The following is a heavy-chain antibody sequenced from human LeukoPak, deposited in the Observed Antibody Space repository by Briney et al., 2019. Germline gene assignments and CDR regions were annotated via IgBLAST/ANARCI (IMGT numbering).Heavy chain of an antibody. CDR1: GGSISTYY. Sequence: SETLSLTCTVSGGSISTYYWSWIRQPPGKGLEWIAYIYYSGSTNYNPSLESRVTISVHTSNNQFSLRLSSVTAADTAVYYCARHPPRYYYGRVAFDIWGQGTMVTVSS. J-gene: IGHJ3*02. V-gene: IGHV4-59*01. CDR3: ARHPPRYYYGRVAFDI. CDR2: IYYSGST. D-gene: IGHD3-10*01.